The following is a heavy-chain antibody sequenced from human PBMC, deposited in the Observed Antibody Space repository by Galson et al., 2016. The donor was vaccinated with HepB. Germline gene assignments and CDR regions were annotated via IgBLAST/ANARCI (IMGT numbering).Heavy chain of an antibody. CDR3: ARGRSPVDYGGVSDGMDL. CDR2: MNPNSGDT. Sequence: SVKVSCKASGYSFLSHDIDWLRQTTGQGLEWMGWMNPNSGDTYYAKKFQGRVNMTRNIAMTTAYMELTSLRSDDTAVHYCARGRSPVDYGGVSDGMDLWGQGTTVIVSS. D-gene: IGHD4-23*01. J-gene: IGHJ6*02. V-gene: IGHV1-8*01. CDR1: GYSFLSHD.